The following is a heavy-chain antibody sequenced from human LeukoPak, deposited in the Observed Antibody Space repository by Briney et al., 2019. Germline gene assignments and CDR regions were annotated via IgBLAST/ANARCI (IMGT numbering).Heavy chain of an antibody. D-gene: IGHD2-2*02. CDR1: GGSISSSSYC. Sequence: KPSETLSFTCTVSGGSISSSSYCWGWIRQPPGKGREWIGSIYYSGSTYYNPSLKSRVTISVDTSKNQFSLKLSSVTAADTAVYYCARDNRRIVVVPAAIKGAFDYWGQGTLVTVSS. V-gene: IGHV4-39*07. CDR3: ARDNRRIVVVPAAIKGAFDY. J-gene: IGHJ4*02. CDR2: IYYSGST.